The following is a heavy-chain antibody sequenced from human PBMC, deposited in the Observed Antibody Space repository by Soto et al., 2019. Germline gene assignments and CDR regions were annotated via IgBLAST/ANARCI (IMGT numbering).Heavy chain of an antibody. CDR2: ISYDGSNK. D-gene: IGHD2-2*01. V-gene: IGHV3-30*03. J-gene: IGHJ4*02. CDR3: AVSSTSHDY. Sequence: GGSLRLSCAASGFTFISYGMHWVLQAPCKGLEWVAVISYDGSNKYYADSVKGRFTISRDNSKNTLYLQMNSLRAEDTAVYYCAVSSTSHDYWGQGTLVTVSS. CDR1: GFTFISYG.